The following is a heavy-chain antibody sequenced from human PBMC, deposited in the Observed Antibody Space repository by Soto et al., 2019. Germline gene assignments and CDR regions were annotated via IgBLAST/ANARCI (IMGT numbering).Heavy chain of an antibody. D-gene: IGHD3-3*01. Sequence: ASVKVSCKASGYTFTSYALSWVRHAPGQGLEWMGWISTYNGNTNYAQKLQGRVTMTTDTSTSTAYMELRSLRSDDTAVYYCAIDRQAYDFWSGYYSWGDYYYYYGMDVWGQGTTVTVSS. J-gene: IGHJ6*02. CDR2: ISTYNGNT. CDR1: GYTFTSYA. V-gene: IGHV1-18*04. CDR3: AIDRQAYDFWSGYYSWGDYYYYYGMDV.